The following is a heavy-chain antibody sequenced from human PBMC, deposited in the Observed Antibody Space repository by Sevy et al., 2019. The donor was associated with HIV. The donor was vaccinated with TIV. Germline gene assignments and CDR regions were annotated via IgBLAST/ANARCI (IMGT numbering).Heavy chain of an antibody. CDR1: GFTFSGSA. J-gene: IGHJ3*02. CDR3: TSQSASLYDFWSGYYTPSDAFDI. V-gene: IGHV3-73*01. Sequence: GGSLRLSCAASGFTFSGSAMHWVRQASGKGLEWVGRIRSKANGYATAYAASVKGRFTISRDDSKNTAYLQMNSLKTEDTAVYYCTSQSASLYDFWSGYYTPSDAFDIWGQGTMVTVSS. CDR2: IRSKANGYAT. D-gene: IGHD3-3*01.